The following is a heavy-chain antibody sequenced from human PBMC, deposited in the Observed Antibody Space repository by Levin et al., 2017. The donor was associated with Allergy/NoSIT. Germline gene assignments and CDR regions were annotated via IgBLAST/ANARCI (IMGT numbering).Heavy chain of an antibody. J-gene: IGHJ3*02. D-gene: IGHD2-15*01. Sequence: GGSLRLSCAASGFTFSSYWMHWVRQVPGKGLVWVSRINSDGSSTSYADSVKGRFTISRDNAKNTLCLQMNSLRAEDTAVYYCARGYCSGGSCSDSRPATFDIWGQGTMVTVSS. CDR2: INSDGSST. V-gene: IGHV3-74*01. CDR3: ARGYCSGGSCSDSRPATFDI. CDR1: GFTFSSYW.